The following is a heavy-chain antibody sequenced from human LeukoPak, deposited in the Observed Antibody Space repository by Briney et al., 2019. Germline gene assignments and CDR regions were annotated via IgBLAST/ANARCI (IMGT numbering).Heavy chain of an antibody. V-gene: IGHV3-66*01. J-gene: IGHJ3*02. CDR3: ATDSLTVNTFEI. D-gene: IGHD4-11*01. Sequence: PGGSLRLSCAASGFTVSSNYMSWVRQAPGKGLEGVSVIYSGGSTYYADSVKGRFTISRDNSKNTLYLQMNSLRAEDTAVYYCATDSLTVNTFEIWGQGTMVTVSS. CDR2: IYSGGST. CDR1: GFTVSSNY.